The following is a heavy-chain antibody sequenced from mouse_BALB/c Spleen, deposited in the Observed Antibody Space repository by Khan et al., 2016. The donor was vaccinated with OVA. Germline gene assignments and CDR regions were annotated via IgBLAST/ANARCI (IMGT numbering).Heavy chain of an antibody. CDR3: ARSDGNHYFDY. CDR2: IDPYYGGT. J-gene: IGHJ2*01. V-gene: IGHV1-39*01. CDR1: DSSFTGYI. Sequence: VQLQQSGPELEKPGASVKISCKASDSSFTGYIMNWVRQSNGKGLEWIGNIDPYYGGTTNNQKIKAKATLTVDKSSTPAYMQLESLTSEDSAVYYCARSDGNHYFDYWGQGTTLTVSS. D-gene: IGHD2-1*01.